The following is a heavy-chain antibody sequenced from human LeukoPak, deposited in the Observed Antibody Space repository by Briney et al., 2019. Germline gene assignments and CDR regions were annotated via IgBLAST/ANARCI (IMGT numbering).Heavy chain of an antibody. CDR2: IYYSRST. V-gene: IGHV4-59*01. Sequence: SETLSLTCTVSGGSISSYYWSWIRQPPGKGLEWIGYIYYSRSTNYNPSLKSRVTISVDTSKNQFSLKLSSVTAADTAVYYCARATNSYGYTTFGYWGQGTLVTVSS. CDR1: GGSISSYY. D-gene: IGHD5-18*01. J-gene: IGHJ4*02. CDR3: ARATNSYGYTTFGY.